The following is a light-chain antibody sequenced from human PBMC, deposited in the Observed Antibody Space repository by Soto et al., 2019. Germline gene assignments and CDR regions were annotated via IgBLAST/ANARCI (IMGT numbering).Light chain of an antibody. CDR2: EGS. J-gene: IGLJ2*01. V-gene: IGLV2-23*01. Sequence: QSALTQPASVSGSPGQSITISCTGTSSDVGNFNLVSWYQQYSGKAPKLMIYEGSKRPSGISTRFSCSKSGNTASLTISGVQAEDEADYCCCSYGGINVVFGGGTKHTVL. CDR3: CSYGGINVV. CDR1: SSDVGNFNL.